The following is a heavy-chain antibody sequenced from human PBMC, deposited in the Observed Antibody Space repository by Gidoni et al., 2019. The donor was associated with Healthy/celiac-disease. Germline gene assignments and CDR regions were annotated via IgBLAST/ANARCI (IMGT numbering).Heavy chain of an antibody. CDR3: ARYLGDTDFTFDY. V-gene: IGHV1-69*12. J-gene: IGHJ4*02. Sequence: QVQLVQSGAAVKKPGSSVKVSCKASGGTFSSYAISWVGQAPGQGLEWMGGIIPLFGTANYAQKFQGRVTITADESTSTAYMELSSLRSEDTAVYYCARYLGDTDFTFDYWGQGTLVTVSS. D-gene: IGHD3-10*01. CDR1: GGTFSSYA. CDR2: IIPLFGTA.